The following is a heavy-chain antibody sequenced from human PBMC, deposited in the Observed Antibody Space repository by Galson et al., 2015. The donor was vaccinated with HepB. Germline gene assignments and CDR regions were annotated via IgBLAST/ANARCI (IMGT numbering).Heavy chain of an antibody. CDR3: ARDSYARRWSSVDN. V-gene: IGHV3-66*02. J-gene: IGHJ4*02. CDR2: IHSGGST. D-gene: IGHD5-24*01. Sequence: SLRLSCAASGFTVSNSYMNWVRQAPGKGLEWISIIHSGGSTYYADSVKGRFTFSRDNSNNMLYLQMNSLRIEDTAVYYCARDSYARRWSSVDNWCLGTLVTVPS. CDR1: GFTVSNSY.